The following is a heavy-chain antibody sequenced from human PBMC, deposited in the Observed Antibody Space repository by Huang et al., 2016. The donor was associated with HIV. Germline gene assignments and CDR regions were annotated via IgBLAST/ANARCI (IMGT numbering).Heavy chain of an antibody. Sequence: QVQLVQSGAEVKKPGASVKVSCTASGYAFTSHGISWVRQAPGQGLEWMGWISTFNGNTKYAQNLQGRVTVTTDTSTSTAYLELRSLRYDDTAVYYCARNMWIELWSRAFDIWGQGTVVSVSS. V-gene: IGHV1-18*04. CDR2: ISTFNGNT. CDR3: ARNMWIELWSRAFDI. D-gene: IGHD5-18*01. CDR1: GYAFTSHG. J-gene: IGHJ3*02.